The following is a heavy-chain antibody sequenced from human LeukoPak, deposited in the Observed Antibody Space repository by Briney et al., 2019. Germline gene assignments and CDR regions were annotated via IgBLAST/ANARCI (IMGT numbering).Heavy chain of an antibody. V-gene: IGHV1-69*06. CDR2: IIPIFGTA. CDR1: GGTFSSYA. J-gene: IGHJ4*02. D-gene: IGHD2-15*01. CDR3: ARGNTEGYCSGGSCYGLPIDY. Sequence: SVKVSCKASGGTFSSYAISWVRQAPGQGLEWMGGIIPIFGTANYAQKFQGRVTITADKSTSTAYMELSSLRSEDTAVYYCARGNTEGYCSGGSCYGLPIDYWGQGTLVTVSS.